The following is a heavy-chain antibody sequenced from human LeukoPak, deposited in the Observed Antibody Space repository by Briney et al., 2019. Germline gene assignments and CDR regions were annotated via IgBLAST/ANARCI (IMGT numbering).Heavy chain of an antibody. CDR2: MNPNSGNT. CDR3: ARVRDGYNDAYDI. J-gene: IGHJ3*02. CDR1: GYTFTSYD. V-gene: IGHV1-8*01. Sequence: ASVKVSCTASGYTFTSYDINWVRQATGQGLKWMGWMNPNSGNTGYAQKFQGRVTMTRDTSTSTVYMELSSLKSEDTAVYYCARVRDGYNDAYDIWGQGTMVTVSS. D-gene: IGHD5-24*01.